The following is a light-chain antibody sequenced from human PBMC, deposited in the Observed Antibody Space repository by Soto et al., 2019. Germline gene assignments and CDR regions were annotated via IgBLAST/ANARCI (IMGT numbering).Light chain of an antibody. Sequence: EIVLTQSPGTLSLSPGERATLSCRASQSVSNNYLAWYQQKPGQAPRLLIYGASNRATGIPDRFSGSGSGTDFTLTIDSLQPEDFATYDCLQGKNFPRTFGQGTKLEIK. V-gene: IGKV3-20*01. CDR1: QSVSNNY. J-gene: IGKJ1*01. CDR3: LQGKNFPRT. CDR2: GAS.